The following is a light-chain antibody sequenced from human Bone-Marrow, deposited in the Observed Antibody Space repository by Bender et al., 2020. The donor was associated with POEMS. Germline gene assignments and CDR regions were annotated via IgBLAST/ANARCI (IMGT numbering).Light chain of an antibody. CDR2: DAS. V-gene: IGLV2-14*03. Sequence: QSALTQPASVSASPGQTITISCTGASSDVGGDVFVSWYQQHSGKAPRLLIHDASNRASGVSFRFSGFKSGNTASLTISGLQPQDEADYDCSSYTSRTNYVFGTGTKVTVL. J-gene: IGLJ1*01. CDR1: SSDVGGDVF. CDR3: SSYTSRTNYV.